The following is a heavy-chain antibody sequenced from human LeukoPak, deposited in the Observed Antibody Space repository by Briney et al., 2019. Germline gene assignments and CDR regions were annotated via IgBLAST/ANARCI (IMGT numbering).Heavy chain of an antibody. CDR1: GGTFSSYA. D-gene: IGHD1-26*01. CDR3: ARQQWELPFDY. CDR2: IIPILGIA. J-gene: IGHJ4*02. V-gene: IGHV1-69*04. Sequence: ASVKVSCKASGGTFSSYAISWVRQAPGQGLEWMGRIIPILGIANYAQKFQGRVTITADESTSTVYMELSSLRSDDTAVYYCARQQWELPFDYWGQGTLVTVSS.